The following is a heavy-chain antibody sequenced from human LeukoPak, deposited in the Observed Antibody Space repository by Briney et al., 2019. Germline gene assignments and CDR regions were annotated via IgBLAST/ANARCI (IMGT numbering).Heavy chain of an antibody. J-gene: IGHJ4*02. CDR2: ITNDGSST. Sequence: PGGSLRLSCAASGLTFSSHWMHWVRQAPGKGLVWVSRITNDGSSTTYADSVKGRFTISRDNAKNSLYLQMNSLRAEDTAVYYCASIYDYVWGSYPAVDYFDYWGQGTLVTVSS. D-gene: IGHD3-16*02. CDR1: GLTFSSHW. V-gene: IGHV3-74*01. CDR3: ASIYDYVWGSYPAVDYFDY.